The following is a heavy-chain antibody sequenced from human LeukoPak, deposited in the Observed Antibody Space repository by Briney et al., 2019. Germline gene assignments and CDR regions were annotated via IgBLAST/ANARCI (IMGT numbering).Heavy chain of an antibody. J-gene: IGHJ4*02. CDR1: GYTFTGYY. CDR3: ARENDGDYVDYFDY. CDR2: INPNSGGT. V-gene: IGHV1-2*02. Sequence: ASVKVSCKASGYTFTGYYMHWVRQAPGQGLEWMGWINPNSGGTNYAQKFQGRVTMTRDTSTSTAYMELSRLRSDDTAVYYCARENDGDYVDYFDYWGQGTLVTVSS. D-gene: IGHD4-17*01.